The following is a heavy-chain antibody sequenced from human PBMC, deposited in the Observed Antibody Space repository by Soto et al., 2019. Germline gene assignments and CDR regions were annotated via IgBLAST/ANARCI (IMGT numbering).Heavy chain of an antibody. CDR3: ARLYSSSWYRAYYYYYMDV. Sequence: PSETLSLTCTVSAGSISSSSYYWGWIRQPPGKGLEWIGRIYYSGSTYYNPSLKSRVTISVDTSKNQFSLKLSSVTAADTAVYYCARLYSSSWYRAYYYYYMDVWGKGTTVTV. J-gene: IGHJ6*03. CDR1: AGSISSSSYY. D-gene: IGHD6-13*01. CDR2: IYYSGST. V-gene: IGHV4-39*01.